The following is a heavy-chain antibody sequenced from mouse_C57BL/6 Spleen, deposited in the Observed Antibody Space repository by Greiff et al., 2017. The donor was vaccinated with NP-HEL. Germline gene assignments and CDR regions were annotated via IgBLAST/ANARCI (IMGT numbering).Heavy chain of an antibody. CDR3: ARCPNYYFDY. D-gene: IGHD4-1*01. V-gene: IGHV1-63*01. CDR2: IYPGGGYT. J-gene: IGHJ2*01. CDR1: GYTFTNYW. Sequence: VQLQQSGAELVRPGTSVKMSCKASGYTFTNYWIGWAKQRPGHGLEWIGDIYPGGGYTNYNEKFKGKATLTADKSSSTAYMQFSSLTSEDSAIYYCARCPNYYFDYWGQGTTLTVSS.